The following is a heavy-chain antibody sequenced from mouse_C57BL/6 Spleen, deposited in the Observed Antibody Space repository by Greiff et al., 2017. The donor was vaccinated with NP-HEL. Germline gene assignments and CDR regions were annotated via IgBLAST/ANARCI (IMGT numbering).Heavy chain of an antibody. Sequence: QVQLQQPGAELVKPGASVKLSCKASGYTFTSYWMHWVKQRPGQGLEWIGMIHPNSGSTNYNEKFKSKATLTVDKSSSTAYMQLSSLTSEDSAVYYCARENSNYVNWYFDVWGTGTTVTVSS. J-gene: IGHJ1*03. CDR2: IHPNSGST. CDR3: ARENSNYVNWYFDV. V-gene: IGHV1-64*01. D-gene: IGHD2-5*01. CDR1: GYTFTSYW.